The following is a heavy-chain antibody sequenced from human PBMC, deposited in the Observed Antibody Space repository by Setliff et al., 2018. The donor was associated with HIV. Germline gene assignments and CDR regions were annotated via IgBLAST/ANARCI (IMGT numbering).Heavy chain of an antibody. V-gene: IGHV1-24*01. J-gene: IGHJ4*02. D-gene: IGHD6-13*01. Sequence: ASVKVSCKVSGYSLTELSIHWVRQAPGEGLEWMGGFDPEDVETVYAQKFQGRVTMTRDTSISTAYMELSRLRSDDTAVYYCARDRSTTHIGAAIDYWGQGTLVTVSS. CDR2: FDPEDVET. CDR1: GYSLTELS. CDR3: ARDRSTTHIGAAIDY.